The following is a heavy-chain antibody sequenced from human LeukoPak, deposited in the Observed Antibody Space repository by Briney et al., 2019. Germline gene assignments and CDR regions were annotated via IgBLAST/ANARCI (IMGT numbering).Heavy chain of an antibody. J-gene: IGHJ3*02. CDR1: GFTFNGSA. Sequence: GGSLKLSCAASGFTFNGSAMHWVRQASGKGLEWVGRIRSKANSYATAYAASVKGRFTISRDDSKNTAYLQMNSLKTEDTAVYYCTRVTSPIAARSHAFDIWGQGTMVTVSS. CDR3: TRVTSPIAARSHAFDI. CDR2: IRSKANSYAT. V-gene: IGHV3-73*01. D-gene: IGHD6-6*01.